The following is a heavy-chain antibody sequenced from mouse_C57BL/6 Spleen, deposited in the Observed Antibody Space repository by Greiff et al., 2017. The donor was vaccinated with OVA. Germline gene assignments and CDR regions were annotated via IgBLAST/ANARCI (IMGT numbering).Heavy chain of an antibody. CDR3: ARREGGGYDYDERTWFAY. D-gene: IGHD2-4*01. Sequence: EVQLQQSGPELVKPGASVKIPCKASGYTFTDYNMDWVKQSHGKSLEWIGDINPNNGGTIYNQKFKGKATLTVDKSSSTAYMELRSLTSEDTAVYYCARREGGGYDYDERTWFAYWGQGTLVTVSA. J-gene: IGHJ3*01. V-gene: IGHV1-18*01. CDR1: GYTFTDYN. CDR2: INPNNGGT.